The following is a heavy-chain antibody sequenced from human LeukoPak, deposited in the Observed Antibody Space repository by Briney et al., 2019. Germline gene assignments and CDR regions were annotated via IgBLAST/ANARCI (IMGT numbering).Heavy chain of an antibody. Sequence: GGSLRLSCAASGFTFSSYSMNWVRQAPGKGLEWVSSISSSSSYIYYADSVKGRFTISRDNAKNSLYLQMNSLRAEDTAVYYCATLGYCTNGVCERSYYFDYWGQGTLVTVSS. CDR2: ISSSSSYI. D-gene: IGHD2-8*01. J-gene: IGHJ4*02. CDR3: ATLGYCTNGVCERSYYFDY. V-gene: IGHV3-21*01. CDR1: GFTFSSYS.